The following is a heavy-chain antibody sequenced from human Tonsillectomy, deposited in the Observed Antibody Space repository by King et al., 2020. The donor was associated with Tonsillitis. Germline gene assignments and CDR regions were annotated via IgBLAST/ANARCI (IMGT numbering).Heavy chain of an antibody. CDR1: GFTFSSYA. V-gene: IGHV3-23*04. D-gene: IGHD6-19*01. CDR2: ISGSSCST. J-gene: IGHJ4*02. CDR3: AKLPHSSGWSSPFDY. Sequence: VQLVESGGGLVQPGGSLRLSCAASGFTFSSYAMGWVRQAPGKGLEWVSTISGSSCSTYYPDSVKGRFTITRDNSNHTLYLQMHSLRAEETSLYYSAKLPHSSGWSSPFDYWGRGTLVTVSS.